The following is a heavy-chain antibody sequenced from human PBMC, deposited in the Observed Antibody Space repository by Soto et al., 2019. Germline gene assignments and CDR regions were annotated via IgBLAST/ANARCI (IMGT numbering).Heavy chain of an antibody. V-gene: IGHV2-5*02. CDR2: IYWDDQK. CDR1: GFSLRASGFG. D-gene: IGHD2-21*01. J-gene: IGHJ3*02. Sequence: QITLKESGPTLVKPTQTLTLACTFSGFSLRASGFGVGWIRQPPGKAPEWLAVIYWDDQKRYSPSLESRLTVTKDTSGNQVVLTMTNLDPLETGTYFCAHTTRLQLRADGDRRDAFDIWGQGTTVTVSS. CDR3: AHTTRLQLRADGDRRDAFDI.